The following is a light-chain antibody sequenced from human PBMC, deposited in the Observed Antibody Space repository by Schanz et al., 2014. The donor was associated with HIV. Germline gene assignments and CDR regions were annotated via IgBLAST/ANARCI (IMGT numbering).Light chain of an antibody. V-gene: IGKV3-20*01. Sequence: EIVLTQSPGTLSLSPGERATLSCRASQSVSSYLAWYQQKPGQAPRLVIFGASNRATGIPDRFSGSDSGTDFTLTISRVEPEDYAVYYCQQYGSPPWTFGQGTKVEV. CDR3: QQYGSPPWT. CDR2: GAS. CDR1: QSVSSY. J-gene: IGKJ1*01.